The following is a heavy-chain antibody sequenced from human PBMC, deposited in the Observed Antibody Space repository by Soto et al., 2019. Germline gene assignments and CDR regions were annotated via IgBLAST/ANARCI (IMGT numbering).Heavy chain of an antibody. CDR2: IKPNSGGP. CDR3: SSEREITIFGVVYNWFDP. Sequence: GASVKVSCKASGYTFTGYYMHWVRQAPAQGLEWMGWIKPNSGGPNYAQKFQGRVTITRITSLSTAYMELSWLRSDDTAVDYCSSEREITIFGVVYNWFDPWGQGTLVTVSS. J-gene: IGHJ5*02. V-gene: IGHV1-2*02. CDR1: GYTFTGYY. D-gene: IGHD3-3*01.